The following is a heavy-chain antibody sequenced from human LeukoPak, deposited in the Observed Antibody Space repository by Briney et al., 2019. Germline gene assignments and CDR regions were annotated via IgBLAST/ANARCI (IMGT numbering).Heavy chain of an antibody. V-gene: IGHV3-64D*09. CDR2: ISRNADGT. Sequence: GGSLRLSCSASGFTFSNYAMHWVRQAPGKGLEYVSSISRNADGTYYADSVKDRFTISRDNSKNTLFLQMSSLRIEDTAVYYCARDRYFGSDGFDIWGPGTMVIVSS. J-gene: IGHJ3*02. CDR1: GFTFSNYA. D-gene: IGHD3-10*01. CDR3: ARDRYFGSDGFDI.